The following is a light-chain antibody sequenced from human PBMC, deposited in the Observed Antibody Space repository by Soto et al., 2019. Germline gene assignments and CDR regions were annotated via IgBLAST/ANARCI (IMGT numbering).Light chain of an antibody. CDR2: EVS. CDR1: SSDVGGYNY. Sequence: QSALTQPASVSGSPGQSITISCTGTSSDVGGYNYVSWYQQHPGKAPKLMIYEVSNRPSGVSNRFSGSKSGNTASLTISGVQAEDEADHYCSSYTSSSTLVFGTGTKVTVL. CDR3: SSYTSSSTLV. V-gene: IGLV2-14*01. J-gene: IGLJ1*01.